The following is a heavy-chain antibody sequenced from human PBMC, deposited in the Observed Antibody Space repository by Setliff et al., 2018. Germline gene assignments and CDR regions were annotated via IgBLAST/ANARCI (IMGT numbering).Heavy chain of an antibody. V-gene: IGHV1-18*01. CDR2: ISVYNGKT. CDR1: GYTFTSYG. D-gene: IGHD3-22*01. CDR3: ARVALESNDSSGYYSGENYYYGMDV. J-gene: IGHJ6*02. Sequence: GASVKVSCKASGYTFTSYGFSWVRQAPGQGLEWTGWISVYNGKTKYAQKFQGRVTMTTDTSTRTAYMEVTSLRSDDTAVYYCARVALESNDSSGYYSGENYYYGMDVWGQGTTVTVSS.